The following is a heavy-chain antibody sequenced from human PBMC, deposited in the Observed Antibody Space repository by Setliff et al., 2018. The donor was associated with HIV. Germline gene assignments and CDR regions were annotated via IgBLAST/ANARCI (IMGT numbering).Heavy chain of an antibody. CDR3: AKSIVGGTTHAFDL. Sequence: LSLTCTVSGGSIIYTSYYWGWIRQPPGKGLEWIGSIYYSGSVYYNPSLKSRVTISVDTTKNQFSLKVKSVTAADTAVYYCAKSIVGGTTHAFDLWGQGTMVTV. D-gene: IGHD1-26*01. CDR2: IYYSGSV. V-gene: IGHV4-39*07. J-gene: IGHJ3*01. CDR1: GGSIIYTSYY.